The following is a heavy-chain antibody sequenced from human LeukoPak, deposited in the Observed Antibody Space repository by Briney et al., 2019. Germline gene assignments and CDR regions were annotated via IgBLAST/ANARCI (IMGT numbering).Heavy chain of an antibody. J-gene: IGHJ4*02. CDR2: ISSSGRTM. Sequence: GGSLRLSCAASGFTFSSYEMSWVRQAPGKGLEWVSYISSSGRTMYYADSVKGRFTVSRDNAKNSLYLQMNSLRAEDTAIYYCARDNYSGSRYFDHWGQGTLVTVSS. CDR3: ARDNYSGSRYFDH. CDR1: GFTFSSYE. D-gene: IGHD1-26*01. V-gene: IGHV3-48*03.